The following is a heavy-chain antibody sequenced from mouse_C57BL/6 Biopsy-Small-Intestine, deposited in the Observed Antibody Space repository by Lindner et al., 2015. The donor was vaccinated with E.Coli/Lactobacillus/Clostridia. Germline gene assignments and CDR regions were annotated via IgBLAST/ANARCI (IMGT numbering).Heavy chain of an antibody. V-gene: IGHV1-18*01. Sequence: VQLQESGPELVKPGASVKIPCKASGYTFTDYNMDWVKQSHVKSLEWIGDVNPNSGGTIYNQKFKGKATLTVGKSSSTAYMELRSLTSEDTAVYYCARRQLNWFDYWGQGTLVTVSA. CDR2: VNPNSGGT. J-gene: IGHJ3*01. CDR3: ARRQLNWFDY. D-gene: IGHD3-2*02. CDR1: GYTFTDYN.